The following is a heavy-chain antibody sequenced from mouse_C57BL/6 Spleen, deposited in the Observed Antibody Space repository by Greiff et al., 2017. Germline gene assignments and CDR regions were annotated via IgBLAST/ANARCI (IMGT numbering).Heavy chain of an antibody. CDR1: GFSLTSYA. Sequence: VKLVESGPGLVAPSQSLSITCTVSGFSLTSYAISWVRQPPGKGLEWLGVIWTGGGTNYNSALKSRLSISKDNSKSQVFLKMNSLKTDDTARYYCARTGLYDYDDLYAMDYWGQGTSVTVSS. J-gene: IGHJ4*01. CDR3: ARTGLYDYDDLYAMDY. D-gene: IGHD2-4*01. CDR2: IWTGGGT. V-gene: IGHV2-9-1*01.